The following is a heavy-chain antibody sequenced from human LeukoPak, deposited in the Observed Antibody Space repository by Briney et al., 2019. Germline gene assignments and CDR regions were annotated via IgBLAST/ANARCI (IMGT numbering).Heavy chain of an antibody. Sequence: GGSLRLSCAASGFTFSSYGMHWVRQAPGKGLEWVAFIRYDGSNKYYADSVKGRFTISRDNSKNTLYLQMNSLRAEDTAVYYCAKDEEDPVYFDYWGQATLVTVSS. D-gene: IGHD2-15*01. CDR3: AKDEEDPVYFDY. CDR2: IRYDGSNK. J-gene: IGHJ4*02. V-gene: IGHV3-30*02. CDR1: GFTFSSYG.